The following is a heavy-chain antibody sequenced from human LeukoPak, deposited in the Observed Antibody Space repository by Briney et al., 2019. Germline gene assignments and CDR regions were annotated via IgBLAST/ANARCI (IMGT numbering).Heavy chain of an antibody. J-gene: IGHJ3*02. CDR2: ISGSGGST. CDR1: GFTFSSYA. D-gene: IGHD3-3*02. CDR3: ARDMKGPLAAFDI. Sequence: GGSLRLSCAASGFTFSSYAMSWVRQAPGKGLEWVSAISGSGGSTYYADSVKGRFTISRDNSKNTLYLQMNSLRAEDTAVYYCARDMKGPLAAFDIWGQGTMVTVSS. V-gene: IGHV3-23*01.